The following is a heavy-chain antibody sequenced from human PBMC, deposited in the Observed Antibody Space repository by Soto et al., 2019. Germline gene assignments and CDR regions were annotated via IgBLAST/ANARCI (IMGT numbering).Heavy chain of an antibody. J-gene: IGHJ6*02. Sequence: GESLKLSCKGSGYSFTRYRISWVRQLPGKGLEWMGKIDPSDSNTNYSPSFQGHVTISADKSISTAYLQWTSLKASDTAMYYCARLGHDYYNPGMDVWGPGTTVTVSS. V-gene: IGHV5-10-1*01. CDR2: IDPSDSNT. CDR3: ARLGHDYYNPGMDV. CDR1: GYSFTRYR.